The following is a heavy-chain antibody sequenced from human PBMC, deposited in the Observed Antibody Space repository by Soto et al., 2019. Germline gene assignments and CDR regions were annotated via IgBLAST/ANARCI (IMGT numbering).Heavy chain of an antibody. J-gene: IGHJ6*02. Sequence: PSETLSLTCTVSGGSISSGDYYWSWIRQPPGKGLEWIGYIYYSGSTYYNPSLKSRVTISVDTSKNQFSLKLSSVTAADTAVYYCARDTLYYDFWYGMDVWGQGTTVTVSS. D-gene: IGHD3-3*01. CDR1: GGSISSGDYY. CDR3: ARDTLYYDFWYGMDV. CDR2: IYYSGST. V-gene: IGHV4-30-4*01.